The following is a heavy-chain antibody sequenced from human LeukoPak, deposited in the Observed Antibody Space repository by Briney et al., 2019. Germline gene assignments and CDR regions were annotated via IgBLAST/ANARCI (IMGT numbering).Heavy chain of an antibody. J-gene: IGHJ3*02. D-gene: IGHD1-14*01. Sequence: SETLSLTCTVSDDSIRSYYWSWIRQTPGKGLEWIGYIYYTGSTNYNPSLRGRVTISIDTSKNQLSLKLRSVTAADTAVYYCARHGFGSPYAFDIWGQGTMVTVSS. CDR2: IYYTGST. CDR3: ARHGFGSPYAFDI. V-gene: IGHV4-59*08. CDR1: DDSIRSYY.